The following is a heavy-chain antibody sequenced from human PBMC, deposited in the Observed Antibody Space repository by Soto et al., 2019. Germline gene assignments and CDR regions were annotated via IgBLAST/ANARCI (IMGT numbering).Heavy chain of an antibody. J-gene: IGHJ4*02. CDR1: GGTFSSYA. CDR2: IIPIFGTA. Sequence: QVQLVQSGAEVKKPGSSVKVSCKASGGTFSSYAISWVRQAPGQGLVWMGGIIPIFGTANSAQKFQGRVTITAKKSTSTAYMELSSLRSEDTAVYYCPRESDGYAPFDYWGQGTLFTVSS. CDR3: PRESDGYAPFDY. V-gene: IGHV1-69*06. D-gene: IGHD2-8*01.